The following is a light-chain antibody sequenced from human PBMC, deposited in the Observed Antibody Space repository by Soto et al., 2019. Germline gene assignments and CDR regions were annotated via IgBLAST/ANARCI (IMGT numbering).Light chain of an antibody. CDR1: QSVSGSY. J-gene: IGKJ4*01. CDR3: QQYGSSSLT. V-gene: IGKV3-20*01. Sequence: EIVLTQSPGGVSLSPGERATLSCRASQSVSGSYLAWYQQKPGQAPRLLIYGASTRATGIPDRFSGSGSGTGFTLNIRRLEAEDVAVYYCQQYGSSSLTFGGGTKVEI. CDR2: GAS.